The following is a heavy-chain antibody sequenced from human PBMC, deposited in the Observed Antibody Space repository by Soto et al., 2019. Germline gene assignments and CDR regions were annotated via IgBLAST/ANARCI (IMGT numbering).Heavy chain of an antibody. CDR1: GFTFSSYA. V-gene: IGHV3-23*01. CDR2: ISGSGGST. Sequence: GGSLRLSCAASGFTFSSYAMSWVRQAPGKGLEWVSAISGSGGSTYYADSVKGRFTISRDNSKNTLYLQMNSLRAEDTAVYYCAKSLDIVVVPPANSFDYWGQGTLVTVSS. D-gene: IGHD2-2*01. J-gene: IGHJ4*02. CDR3: AKSLDIVVVPPANSFDY.